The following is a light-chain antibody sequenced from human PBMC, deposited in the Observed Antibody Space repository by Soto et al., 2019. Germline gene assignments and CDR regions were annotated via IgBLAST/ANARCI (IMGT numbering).Light chain of an antibody. CDR3: NSQRSSGTRV. CDR1: SSDVGGYNY. J-gene: IGLJ1*01. CDR2: EVS. Sequence: QSALTQPASVSGSPGQSITISCTGTSSDVGGYNYVSWYQQHPGKAPKLLIYEVSHRPSGVSNRFSGSKSGYTASLTISGLQAEDEADYYCNSQRSSGTRVFGTGTKLTVL. V-gene: IGLV2-14*01.